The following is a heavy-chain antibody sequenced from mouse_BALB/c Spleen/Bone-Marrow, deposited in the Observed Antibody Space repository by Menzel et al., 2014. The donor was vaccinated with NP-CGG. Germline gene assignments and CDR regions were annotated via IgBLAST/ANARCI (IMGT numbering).Heavy chain of an antibody. CDR3: ARSTGTWDY. CDR2: ILPGSGST. J-gene: IGHJ2*01. Sequence: VQLQQSGVELMKPGASEKISCKATGYTFSSYWIEWVKQRPGHGLEWIGEILPGSGSTNYNEKFKGKATFTADTSSNTAYMQLSSLTSEDSAVYYCARSTGTWDYWGQGTTLTVSS. CDR1: GYTFSSYW. V-gene: IGHV1-9*01. D-gene: IGHD4-1*02.